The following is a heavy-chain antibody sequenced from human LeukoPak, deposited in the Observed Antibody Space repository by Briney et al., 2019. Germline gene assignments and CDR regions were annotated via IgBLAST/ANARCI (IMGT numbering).Heavy chain of an antibody. Sequence: SETLSLTCTVSGYSISSGYYWGWIRPPPGKGLEWIGSIYHSGSTYYNPSLKSRVTISVDTSKNQFSLKLSSVTAADTAVYYCARGRQQLVRPPWFDPWGQGTLVTVSS. CDR2: IYHSGST. CDR1: GYSISSGYY. D-gene: IGHD6-13*01. J-gene: IGHJ5*02. CDR3: ARGRQQLVRPPWFDP. V-gene: IGHV4-38-2*02.